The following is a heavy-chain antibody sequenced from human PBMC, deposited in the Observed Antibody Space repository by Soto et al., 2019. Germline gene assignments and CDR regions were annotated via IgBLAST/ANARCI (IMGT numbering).Heavy chain of an antibody. V-gene: IGHV3-30-3*01. D-gene: IGHD5-12*01. Sequence: GGSLRLSCAASGFTFSSYAMHWVRQAPGKGLEWVAVISYDGSNKYYADSVKGRFTISRDNSKNTLYLQMNSLRAEDTAVYYCAREMATILPEILFDYWGQGTLVTVS. CDR1: GFTFSSYA. CDR2: ISYDGSNK. CDR3: AREMATILPEILFDY. J-gene: IGHJ4*02.